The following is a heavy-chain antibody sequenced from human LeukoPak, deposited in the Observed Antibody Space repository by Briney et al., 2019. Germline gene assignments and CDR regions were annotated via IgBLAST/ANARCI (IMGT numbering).Heavy chain of an antibody. J-gene: IGHJ6*03. CDR2: INHSGST. V-gene: IGHV4-34*01. D-gene: IGHD6-13*01. Sequence: SETLSLTCAVYGGSFSGYYWSWIRQPPGKGLEWIGEINHSGSTNYNPSLKSRVTISVDTSKNQFSLKLSSVTAADTAVYYCARLGVRTSSWYMGRGYYYYYYMDVWGKGTTVTVSS. CDR3: ARLGVRTSSWYMGRGYYYYYYMDV. CDR1: GGSFSGYY.